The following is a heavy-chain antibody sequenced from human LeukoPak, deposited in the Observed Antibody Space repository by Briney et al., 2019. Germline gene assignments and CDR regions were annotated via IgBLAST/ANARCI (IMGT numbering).Heavy chain of an antibody. CDR3: HFKYCSSSTCFYYFDY. CDR2: IFYSGST. Sequence: SETLSLTCTVSGVSISSSNYYWGWIRQPPGKGLEWIGSIFYSGSTFYNPSLKSRVTISVDTSRNHLSLKLRSVTATDTAVYYCHFKYCSSSTCFYYFDYWGQGTLVTVSS. V-gene: IGHV4-39*02. J-gene: IGHJ4*02. D-gene: IGHD2-2*01. CDR1: GVSISSSNYY.